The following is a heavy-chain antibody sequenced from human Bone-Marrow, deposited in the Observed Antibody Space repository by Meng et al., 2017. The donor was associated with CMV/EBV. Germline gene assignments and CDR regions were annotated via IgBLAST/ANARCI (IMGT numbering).Heavy chain of an antibody. CDR2: ISYGGAT. CDR3: AMAGETILVIVFDP. CDR1: GDSISGTSYY. V-gene: IGHV4-39*07. Sequence: SETRSLTCTVSGDSISGTSYYWGWIRQAPGKGLEWIGSISYGGATHYNPSLKSRVTISLDKPKNKFSLRLNSVTAADTATYYCAMAGETILVIVFDPWGQASLVTFSS. J-gene: IGHJ5*02. D-gene: IGHD3-16*02.